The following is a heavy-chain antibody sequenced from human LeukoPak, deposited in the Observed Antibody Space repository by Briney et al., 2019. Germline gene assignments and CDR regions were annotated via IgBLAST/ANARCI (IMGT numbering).Heavy chain of an antibody. J-gene: IGHJ6*02. CDR3: ARDLTFYDFWSGNTYYYYGMDV. D-gene: IGHD3-3*01. V-gene: IGHV1-46*01. CDR1: GYTFTSYY. CDR2: INPSGGST. Sequence: ASVKVSCKASGYTFTSYYMHWVRQAPGQELEWMGIINPSGGSTSYAQKFQGRVTMTRDTSTSTVYMELSSLRSEDTAVYYCARDLTFYDFWSGNTYYYYGMDVWGQGTTVTVSS.